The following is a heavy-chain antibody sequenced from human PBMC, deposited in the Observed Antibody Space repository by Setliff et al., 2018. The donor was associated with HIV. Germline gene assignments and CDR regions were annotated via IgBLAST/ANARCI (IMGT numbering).Heavy chain of an antibody. D-gene: IGHD3-10*01. CDR1: GFTFSNYD. J-gene: IGHJ4*02. V-gene: IGHV3-13*01. Sequence: GGSLRLSCAASGFTFSNYDIHWVRQSTGTGLQWVSVIGTAGDTYYTDSAKGRFTISRDNAKNSCYLQISSLTIADTALYYCVRGSLAGDVPEYWGQGTLVTVSS. CDR3: VRGSLAGDVPEY. CDR2: IGTAGDT.